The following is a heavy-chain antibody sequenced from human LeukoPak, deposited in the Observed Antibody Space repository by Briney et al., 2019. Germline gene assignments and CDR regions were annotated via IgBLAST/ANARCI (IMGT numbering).Heavy chain of an antibody. CDR2: INPNSGGT. J-gene: IGHJ6*02. CDR1: GYTFTGYY. CDR3: ARVAVAGYYYGMDV. D-gene: IGHD6-19*01. Sequence: ASVKVSCKASGYTFTGYYMHWARQAPGQGLEWMGWINPNSGGTNYAQKFQGRVTMTRDTSISTAYMELSRLRSDDTAVYYCARVAVAGYYYGMDVWGQGTTVTVSS. V-gene: IGHV1-2*02.